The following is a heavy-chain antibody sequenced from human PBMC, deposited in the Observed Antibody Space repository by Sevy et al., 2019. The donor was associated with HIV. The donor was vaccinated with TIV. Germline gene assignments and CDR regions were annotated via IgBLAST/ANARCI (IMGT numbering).Heavy chain of an antibody. Sequence: GGSLRLSCAASEFTFNRYWMSWVRQAPGKGLEWVANIKEDGSEKYYVDYVKGRFTISRDNAKNSVSLQMNSLRAEDTAVYYCARDRWYSASYYYYYYGMDVWGQGTTVTVSS. CDR1: EFTFNRYW. D-gene: IGHD6-6*01. J-gene: IGHJ6*02. CDR2: IKEDGSEK. CDR3: ARDRWYSASYYYYYYGMDV. V-gene: IGHV3-7*01.